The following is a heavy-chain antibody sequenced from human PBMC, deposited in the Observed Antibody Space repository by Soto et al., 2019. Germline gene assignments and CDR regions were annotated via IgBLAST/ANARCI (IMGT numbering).Heavy chain of an antibody. CDR1: GFTFDHCA. J-gene: IGHJ4*02. CDR2: INWDSGSI. V-gene: IGHV3-9*01. CDR3: ARDQPGYSYGYGLGY. Sequence: PGGSLRLSCAASGFTFDHCAMHWVRQAPGKGLEWVSGINWDSGSIGYGDFVKGRFTISRDNAKKSLYLQMNSLRAEDTAVYYCARDQPGYSYGYGLGYWGQGTLVTVS. D-gene: IGHD5-18*01.